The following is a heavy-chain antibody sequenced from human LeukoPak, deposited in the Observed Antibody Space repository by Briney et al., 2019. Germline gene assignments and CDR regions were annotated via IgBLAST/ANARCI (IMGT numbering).Heavy chain of an antibody. CDR3: AREAHSSSRTTYYYYYYMDV. CDR1: GYTFTSYD. V-gene: IGHV1-8*01. Sequence: APVKVSCEASGYTFTSYDINWVRQATGQGLEWMGWMNPNSGNTGYAQRFQGRVTMTRNTSISTAYMELSSLRSEDTAVYYCAREAHSSSRTTYYYYYYMDVWGKGTTVTVSS. D-gene: IGHD6-13*01. CDR2: MNPNSGNT. J-gene: IGHJ6*03.